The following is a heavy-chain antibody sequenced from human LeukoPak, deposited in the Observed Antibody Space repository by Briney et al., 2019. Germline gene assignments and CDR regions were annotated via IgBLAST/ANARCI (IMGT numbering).Heavy chain of an antibody. J-gene: IGHJ4*02. D-gene: IGHD3-22*01. Sequence: GGSLRLSCAASGFTFSSYGMHWVRQAPGKGLEWVAFISYDGSNKNYADSVRGRFTISRDNSKNTLYLQMNSLRAEDTAVYYCARETYLNYYDSSGYFDYWGQGTLVTVSS. CDR1: GFTFSSYG. CDR3: ARETYLNYYDSSGYFDY. V-gene: IGHV3-30*03. CDR2: ISYDGSNK.